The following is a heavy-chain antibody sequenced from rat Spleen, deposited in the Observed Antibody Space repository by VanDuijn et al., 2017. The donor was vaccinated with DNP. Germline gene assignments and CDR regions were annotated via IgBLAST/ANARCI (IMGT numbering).Heavy chain of an antibody. CDR3: TRGDYSY. CDR2: IWTGGTT. CDR1: GFSLTDYN. Sequence: QVQLKESGPGLVQPSQTLSLTCTVSGFSLTDYNVHWVRQPTGKGLEWLGMIWTGGTTDYNSPLKSRLSISRDTSKSQVFLKMNSLQTEDTATYYCTRGDYSYWGQGVMVTVSS. D-gene: IGHD1-7*01. J-gene: IGHJ2*01. V-gene: IGHV2-30*01.